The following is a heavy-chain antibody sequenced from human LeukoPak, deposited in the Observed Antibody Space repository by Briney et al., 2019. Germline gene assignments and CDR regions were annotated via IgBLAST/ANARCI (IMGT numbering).Heavy chain of an antibody. CDR2: ISWNSGSI. D-gene: IGHD5-18*01. CDR3: ARHMQLSYPQNTAIDY. CDR1: GFTFDDYA. J-gene: IGHJ4*02. V-gene: IGHV3-9*01. Sequence: GGSLRLSCAASGFTFDDYAMHWVRQAPGKGLEWVSGISWNSGSIGYADSVKGRFTISRDNAKNSLYLQMNSLRAEDTAVYYCARHMQLSYPQNTAIDYWGQGTLVTVSS.